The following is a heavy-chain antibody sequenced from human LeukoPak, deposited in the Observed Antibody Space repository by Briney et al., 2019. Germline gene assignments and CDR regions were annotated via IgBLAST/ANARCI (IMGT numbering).Heavy chain of an antibody. V-gene: IGHV3-23*01. J-gene: IGHJ4*02. CDR1: GFTFSSYA. CDR2: ISGSGGST. CDR3: AKDQSGSYYREVGDY. D-gene: IGHD1-26*01. Sequence: TGGSLRLSCAASGFTFSSYAMSWVRQAPGKGLEGVSAISGSGGSTYYADSVKGRFTIPRDNSKNTLYLQMNSLRAEDTAVYYCAKDQSGSYYREVGDYWDRGTLVTVSS.